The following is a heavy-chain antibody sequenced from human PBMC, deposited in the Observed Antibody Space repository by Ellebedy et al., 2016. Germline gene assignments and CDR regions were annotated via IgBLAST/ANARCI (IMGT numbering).Heavy chain of an antibody. V-gene: IGHV4-39*07. Sequence: SETLSLTXTVSGGSISSSSYYWGWIRQPPGKGLQWIGSIYYSGSTYYNPSLKSRVTISVDTSKNQFSLKLSSVTAADTAVYYCARDVMVVAAAHGSGFDYWGQGTLVTVSS. CDR1: GGSISSSSYY. CDR2: IYYSGST. CDR3: ARDVMVVAAAHGSGFDY. D-gene: IGHD2-15*01. J-gene: IGHJ4*02.